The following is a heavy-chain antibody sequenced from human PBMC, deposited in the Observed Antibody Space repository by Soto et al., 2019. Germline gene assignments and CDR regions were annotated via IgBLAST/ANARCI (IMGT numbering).Heavy chain of an antibody. CDR3: GRDFRNIVVVPTARGHLDY. D-gene: IGHD2-2*01. J-gene: IGHJ4*02. Sequence: GASVKVSCKASGYTFTSYYMHWVRQAPGQGLEWMGIINPSGGGTSYAQKFQVRVTMTRDTSTSTVYMELSSLRSEDTAVYYCGRDFRNIVVVPTARGHLDYWGQGTLVTVSS. V-gene: IGHV1-46*03. CDR1: GYTFTSYY. CDR2: INPSGGGT.